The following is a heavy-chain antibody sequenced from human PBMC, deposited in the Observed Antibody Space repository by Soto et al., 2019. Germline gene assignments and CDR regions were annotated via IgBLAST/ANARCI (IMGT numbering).Heavy chain of an antibody. D-gene: IGHD5-18*01. CDR2: IKSKTDGGTT. Sequence: GGSLRLSCAASGFTFSNAWMNWVRQAPGKGLEWVGRIKSKTDGGTTDYAAPVKGRFTILRDDSKNTLYLQMNSLKTEDTAVYYCTTDQRILFIYSYGYPRGFDYWGQGTLVTVSS. CDR3: TTDQRILFIYSYGYPRGFDY. J-gene: IGHJ4*02. V-gene: IGHV3-15*07. CDR1: GFTFSNAW.